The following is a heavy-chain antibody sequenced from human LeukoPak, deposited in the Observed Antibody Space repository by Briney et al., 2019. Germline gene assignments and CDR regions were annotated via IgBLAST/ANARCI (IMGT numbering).Heavy chain of an antibody. Sequence: GGSLRLSCAASGFTFSSYSMNWVRQAPGKGLEWVSSISSSSSYIYYADSVKGRFTISRDNSKNTLYLQMNSLRAEDTAVYYCAKAAGYSSQTAYYWGQGTLVTVSS. D-gene: IGHD6-13*01. CDR3: AKAAGYSSQTAYY. CDR2: ISSSSSYI. J-gene: IGHJ4*02. V-gene: IGHV3-21*04. CDR1: GFTFSSYS.